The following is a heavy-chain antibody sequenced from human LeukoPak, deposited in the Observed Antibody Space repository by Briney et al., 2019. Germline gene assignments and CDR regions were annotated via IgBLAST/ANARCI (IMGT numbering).Heavy chain of an antibody. Sequence: PGGSLRLSCVAPGFTLGGYTINWGRPAPGEGPEWVSSISSSLNMYFAESVKGRFTISRDSARNSVSLQLNSLRVEDTAVYYCARDAGIVAFDIWGQGTVVTVSS. V-gene: IGHV3-21*01. CDR3: ARDAGIVAFDI. D-gene: IGHD2-15*01. J-gene: IGHJ3*02. CDR2: ISSSLNM. CDR1: GFTLGGYT.